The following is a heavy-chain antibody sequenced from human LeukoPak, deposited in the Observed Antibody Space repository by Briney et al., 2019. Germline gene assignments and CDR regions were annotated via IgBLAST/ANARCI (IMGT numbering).Heavy chain of an antibody. D-gene: IGHD3-3*01. Sequence: SETLPLTCAVYGGSFSGYYWSWIRQPPGKGLGWIGEINHSGSTNYNPSLKSRVTISVDTSKNQFSLRLRSVTAADTAVHYRVRHGAGFWSAYFRGDYYGMDVWGQGTTVTVSS. V-gene: IGHV4-34*01. J-gene: IGHJ6*02. CDR3: VRHGAGFWSAYFRGDYYGMDV. CDR1: GGSFSGYY. CDR2: INHSGST.